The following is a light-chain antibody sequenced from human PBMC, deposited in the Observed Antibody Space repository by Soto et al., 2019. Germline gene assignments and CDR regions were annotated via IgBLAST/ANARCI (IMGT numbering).Light chain of an antibody. CDR2: WAS. Sequence: DILMTQSPDSLAVSLGESATINCNSSQSVLYSSNNKNYLAWYQQKPGQPPKLLIYWASTRESGVPDRFSGSGSGTDFTLTISSLQAEDVAVYYCQQYYSTPLTFGGGTKVDI. V-gene: IGKV4-1*01. CDR1: QSVLYSSNNKNY. J-gene: IGKJ4*01. CDR3: QQYYSTPLT.